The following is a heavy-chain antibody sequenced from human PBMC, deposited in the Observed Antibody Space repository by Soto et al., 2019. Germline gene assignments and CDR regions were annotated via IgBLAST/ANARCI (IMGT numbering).Heavy chain of an antibody. CDR3: ARDNDYGDTNLFDP. Sequence: PSETLSLTCTVSGGSINSGDYYWTWVRQPPGKGLEWIGNIFHSGSTYYTPSLQSRVTISLDTSKNQFSLKLSSVTAADTAVYYCARDNDYGDTNLFDPWGRGTLVTVSS. V-gene: IGHV4-30-4*02. CDR2: IFHSGST. CDR1: GGSINSGDYY. J-gene: IGHJ5*02. D-gene: IGHD4-17*01.